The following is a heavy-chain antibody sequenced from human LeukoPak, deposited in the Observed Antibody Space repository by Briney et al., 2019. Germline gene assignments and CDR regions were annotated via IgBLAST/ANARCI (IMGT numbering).Heavy chain of an antibody. CDR2: ISSSSSYI. CDR1: GFTFSSYS. J-gene: IGHJ4*02. D-gene: IGHD6-6*01. Sequence: GGSLRLSCAASGFTFSSYSMNWVRQAPGKGLEWVSSISSSSSYIYYADSVKGRFTISRDNAKNSLYLQMNSLRAEDTAVYYCVRESPAARQADFDYWGQGTLVTVSS. V-gene: IGHV3-21*01. CDR3: VRESPAARQADFDY.